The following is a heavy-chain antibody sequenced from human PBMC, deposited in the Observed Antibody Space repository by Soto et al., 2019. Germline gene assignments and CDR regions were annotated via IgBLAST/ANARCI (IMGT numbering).Heavy chain of an antibody. Sequence: QVQLVESGGGVVQPGKSLRLSCADSGFTFNTSGMHWVRQAPGKGPEWVAVISNDGSNKYYADSVKGRFTISRDNSKNTRYLQLNRLRAEDTAVYYCANWNYPQTDWGSGTRVSVSS. CDR3: ANWNYPQTD. CDR1: GFTFNTSG. J-gene: IGHJ4*02. CDR2: ISNDGSNK. V-gene: IGHV3-30*18. D-gene: IGHD1-7*01.